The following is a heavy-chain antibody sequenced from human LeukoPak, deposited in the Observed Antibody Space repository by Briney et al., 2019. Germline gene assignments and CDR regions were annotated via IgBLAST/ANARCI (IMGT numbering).Heavy chain of an antibody. CDR2: ISGSGDNT. V-gene: IGHV3-23*01. Sequence: GGSLRLSCAASGFTFSGFAMSWVRRTPGKGLEWVSGISGSGDNTLYADSVKGRFTISRDNSKNTLYLEMNSLRAEDTAIYYCGKMKGHPLPKYYMDVWGQGTTVIVSS. CDR1: GFTFSGFA. J-gene: IGHJ6*01. D-gene: IGHD1-26*01. CDR3: GKMKGHPLPKYYMDV.